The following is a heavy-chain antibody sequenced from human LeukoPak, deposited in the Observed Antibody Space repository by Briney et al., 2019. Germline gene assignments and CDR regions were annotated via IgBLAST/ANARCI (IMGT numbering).Heavy chain of an antibody. CDR2: ISYDGSNK. D-gene: IGHD3-22*01. V-gene: IGHV3-30*04. J-gene: IGHJ4*02. CDR3: ARDHYYDSSGYQPPDY. Sequence: EPGRSLRLSCAASGFTFSSYAMHWVRQAPGKGLEWVAVISYDGSNKYYADSVKGRFTISGDNSKNTLYLQMNSLRAEDTAVYYCARDHYYDSSGYQPPDYWGQGTLVTVSS. CDR1: GFTFSSYA.